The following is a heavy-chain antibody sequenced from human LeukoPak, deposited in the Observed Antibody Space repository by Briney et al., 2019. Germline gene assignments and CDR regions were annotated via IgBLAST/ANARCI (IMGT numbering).Heavy chain of an antibody. Sequence: GGSLRLSCAASGFTFSSYAMHWVRQAPGKGLEWVAVISYDGSNKYYADSVKGRFTISRDNAKNSLYLQMNSLRAEDAAVYYCARDERPSYYGSGRGINGWGQGTLVTVSS. CDR3: ARDERPSYYGSGRGING. CDR2: ISYDGSNK. V-gene: IGHV3-30-3*01. D-gene: IGHD3-10*01. CDR1: GFTFSSYA. J-gene: IGHJ4*02.